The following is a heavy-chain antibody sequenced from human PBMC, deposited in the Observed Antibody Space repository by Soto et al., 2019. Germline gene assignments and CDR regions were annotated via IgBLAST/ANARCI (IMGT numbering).Heavy chain of an antibody. CDR3: AKAPTGYSSSWYFDY. J-gene: IGHJ4*02. Sequence: EVQLLESGGGLVQPGGSLRLSCAASGFTFSSYAMSWVRQAPGKGLEWVSAISGSGGSTYYGDAGKGRFTISRDNCKNTLYLQMNSLRAEDTAVYYCAKAPTGYSSSWYFDYWGQGTLVTVSS. V-gene: IGHV3-23*01. D-gene: IGHD6-13*01. CDR1: GFTFSSYA. CDR2: ISGSGGST.